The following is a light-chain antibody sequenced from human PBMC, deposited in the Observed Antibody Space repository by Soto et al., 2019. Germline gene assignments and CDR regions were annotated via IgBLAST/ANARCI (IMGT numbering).Light chain of an antibody. Sequence: DIQMTQSPSTLSASVGDRVTITCRASQTISSWLAWYQQKPGKAPKLLIYKASSLESGVPSRFSGSGSGTEFTLTISSLQPDDFATYYCQHYINFPWTFGQGTKVDIK. CDR2: KAS. CDR1: QTISSW. CDR3: QHYINFPWT. J-gene: IGKJ1*01. V-gene: IGKV1-5*03.